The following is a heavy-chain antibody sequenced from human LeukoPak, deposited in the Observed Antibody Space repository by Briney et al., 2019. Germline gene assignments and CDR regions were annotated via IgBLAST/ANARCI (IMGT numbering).Heavy chain of an antibody. V-gene: IGHV1-3*01. CDR1: GYTFTSYA. Sequence: GASVKVSCKASGYTFTSYAMHWVRQAPGQRLEWMGWINAGNGNTKYSQKFQGRVTITRDTSASTAYMELSSLGSEDTAVYYCARARGAVATFDPWGQGTLVTVSS. CDR3: ARARGAVATFDP. CDR2: INAGNGNT. D-gene: IGHD6-19*01. J-gene: IGHJ5*02.